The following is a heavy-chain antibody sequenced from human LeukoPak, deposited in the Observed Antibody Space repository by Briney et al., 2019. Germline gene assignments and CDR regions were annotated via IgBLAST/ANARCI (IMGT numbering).Heavy chain of an antibody. D-gene: IGHD5-24*01. Sequence: GGSLRLSCAASGFTFSSYSMNWVRQAPGKGLEWVSSISSSSSYIYYADSVEGRFTISRDNAKNSLYLQMNSLRAEDTAVYYCARDIEEMATMGYWGQGTLVTVSS. CDR3: ARDIEEMATMGY. J-gene: IGHJ4*02. V-gene: IGHV3-21*01. CDR2: ISSSSSYI. CDR1: GFTFSSYS.